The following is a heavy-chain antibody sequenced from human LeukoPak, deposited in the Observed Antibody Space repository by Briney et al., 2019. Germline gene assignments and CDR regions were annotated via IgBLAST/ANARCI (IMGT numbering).Heavy chain of an antibody. CDR2: IKQDGSEK. CDR1: EFTFSRYW. J-gene: IGHJ4*02. CDR3: ARIPWAEGNSFDY. Sequence: PGGSLRLSCAASEFTFSRYWMSWVRQAPGKGLEWVANIKQDGSEKYYVDSVKGRFTISRDNAKNSLSLQMNSLRAEDTAVYYCARIPWAEGNSFDYWGQGTLVTVSS. V-gene: IGHV3-7*01. D-gene: IGHD3-16*01.